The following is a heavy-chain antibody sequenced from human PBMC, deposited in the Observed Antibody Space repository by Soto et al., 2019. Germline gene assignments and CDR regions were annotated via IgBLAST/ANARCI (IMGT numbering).Heavy chain of an antibody. J-gene: IGHJ4*02. D-gene: IGHD5-18*01. CDR3: ATAKKGNSYGYEYFDY. CDR2: ISGSGGST. CDR1: GFTFSSYA. V-gene: IGHV3-23*01. Sequence: GGSLRLSCAASGFTFSSYAMSWVRQAPGKGLEWVSAISGSGGSTYYADSVKGRFTISRDNSKNTLYLQMNSLRAEDTAVYYCATAKKGNSYGYEYFDYWGQGTLVTVSS.